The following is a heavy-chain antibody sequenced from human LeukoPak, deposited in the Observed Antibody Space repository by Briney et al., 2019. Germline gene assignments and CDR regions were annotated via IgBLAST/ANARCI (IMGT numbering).Heavy chain of an antibody. CDR1: GFTFSSYW. V-gene: IGHV3-74*01. CDR3: AKGRRSGSYDY. CDR2: INSDGSST. J-gene: IGHJ4*02. D-gene: IGHD1-26*01. Sequence: GGSLRLSCAASGFTFSSYWMNWVRQAPGKGLVWVSHINSDGSSTNYADSVKGRFTISRDNSKSTLYLQMNSLRAEDTAVYYCAKGRRSGSYDYWGQGTLVTVSS.